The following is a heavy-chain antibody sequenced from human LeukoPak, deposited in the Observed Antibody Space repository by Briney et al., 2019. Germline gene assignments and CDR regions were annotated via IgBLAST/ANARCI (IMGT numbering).Heavy chain of an antibody. V-gene: IGHV5-51*01. CDR1: GYSFTSYW. CDR2: IYPGDSDT. J-gene: IGHJ4*02. Sequence: GESLKISCKGSGYSFTSYWIGWVRQMPGKGLEWMGIIYPGDSDTRYSPSFQGQVTISADKSISTAYLQWSSLKASDTAMYYCARPETGGYSSGWQGAYWGQGTLVTVSS. CDR3: ARPETGGYSSGWQGAY. D-gene: IGHD6-19*01.